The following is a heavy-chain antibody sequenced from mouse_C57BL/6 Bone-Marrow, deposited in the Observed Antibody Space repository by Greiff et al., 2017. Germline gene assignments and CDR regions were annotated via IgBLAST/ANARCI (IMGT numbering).Heavy chain of an antibody. CDR2: INSDGGST. CDR3: ARLYYDFGWYAMDY. J-gene: IGHJ4*01. CDR1: EYEFPSHD. V-gene: IGHV5-2*01. D-gene: IGHD2-4*01. Sequence: EVQRVESGGGLVQPGESLKLSCESNEYEFPSHDMSWVRKTPEKRLELVAAINSDGGSTYYPDTMERRFIISRDNTKKTLYLQMSSLRSEDTALYYCARLYYDFGWYAMDYWGQGTSVTVSS.